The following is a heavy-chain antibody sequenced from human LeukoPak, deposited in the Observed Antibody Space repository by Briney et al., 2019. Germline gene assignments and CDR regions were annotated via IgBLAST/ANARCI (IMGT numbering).Heavy chain of an antibody. D-gene: IGHD5-12*01. V-gene: IGHV3-23*01. CDR1: GFTSSSYW. J-gene: IGHJ4*02. CDR3: AKEGGARRFDY. Sequence: PGGSLRLSCVTSGFTSSSYWMTWVRQAPGKGLEWVSAISGSGGSTYYADSVKGRFTISRDNSKNTLYLQMNSLRAEDTAVYYCAKEGGARRFDYWGQGTLVTVSS. CDR2: ISGSGGST.